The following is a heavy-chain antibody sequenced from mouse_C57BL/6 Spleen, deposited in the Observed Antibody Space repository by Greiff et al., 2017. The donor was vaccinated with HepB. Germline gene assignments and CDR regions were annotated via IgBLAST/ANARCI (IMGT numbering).Heavy chain of an antibody. CDR2: IYPGSGST. CDR1: GYTFTSYW. J-gene: IGHJ4*01. Sequence: QVQLQQSGAELVKPGASVKMSCKASGYTFTSYWITWVKQRPGQGLEWIGDIYPGSGSTNYNEKFKSKATLTVDTSSSTAYMQLSSLTSEDSAVYYCARREGLLRAMDYWGQGTSVTVSS. D-gene: IGHD2-3*01. V-gene: IGHV1-55*01. CDR3: ARREGLLRAMDY.